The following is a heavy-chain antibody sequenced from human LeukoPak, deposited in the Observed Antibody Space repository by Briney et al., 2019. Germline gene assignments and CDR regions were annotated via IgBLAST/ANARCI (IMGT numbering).Heavy chain of an antibody. CDR1: GFTFSSYA. J-gene: IGHJ4*02. V-gene: IGHV3-30-3*01. D-gene: IGHD3-10*01. CDR3: ARGDELLWFGEFQDY. CDR2: KSYDGSNK. Sequence: GGPLRLSCAASGFTFSSYAMHWVRQAPGKGLEWVAVKSYDGSNKYYADSVKGRFTISRDNSKNTLYLQMNSLRAEDTAVYYCARGDELLWFGEFQDYWGQGTLVTVSS.